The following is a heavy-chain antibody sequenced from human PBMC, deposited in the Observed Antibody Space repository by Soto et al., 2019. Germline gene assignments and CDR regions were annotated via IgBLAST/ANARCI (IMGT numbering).Heavy chain of an antibody. CDR1: GFAFSTYG. D-gene: IGHD3-9*01. CDR3: LGGTGYWGLSDY. V-gene: IGHV3-33*08. Sequence: QVQLVESGGGVIQPGKSLRLSCSASGFAFSTYGMHWVRQAPGKGLEWVAVIWADGSRQFYGDSVKGRFTISRDNSKNTLNLQMNSLRVDDTAVYYCLGGTGYWGLSDYWGQGTLVTVSS. CDR2: IWADGSRQ. J-gene: IGHJ4*02.